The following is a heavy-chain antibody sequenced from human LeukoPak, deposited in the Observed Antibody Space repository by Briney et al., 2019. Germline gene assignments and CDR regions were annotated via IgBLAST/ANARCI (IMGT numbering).Heavy chain of an antibody. Sequence: SETLSLTCTVSGGSISSSSYYWGWIRQPPGKGLEWIGSIYYSGSTYYNPSLKSRVTISVDTSKNQFSLKLSSVTAADTAVYYCAGDLQQLADNWFDPWGQGTLVTVSS. V-gene: IGHV4-39*07. J-gene: IGHJ5*02. CDR3: AGDLQQLADNWFDP. CDR2: IYYSGST. CDR1: GGSISSSSYY. D-gene: IGHD6-13*01.